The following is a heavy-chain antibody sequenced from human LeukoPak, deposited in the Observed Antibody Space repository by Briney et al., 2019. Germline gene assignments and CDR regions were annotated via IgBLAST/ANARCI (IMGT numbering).Heavy chain of an antibody. V-gene: IGHV3-48*03. CDR1: GFTFSSYE. J-gene: IGHJ4*02. CDR2: ISRNGSTI. D-gene: IGHD2-2*01. CDR3: GSGYDIDY. Sequence: HPGGSLRLSSAASGFTFSSYEMHWLRQAPGKGLEWVSYISRNGSTIYYADSVKGRFTIPRDNAKNQLYLQRSSLGAEDTGVYYCGSGYDIDYWGQGILVTVSP.